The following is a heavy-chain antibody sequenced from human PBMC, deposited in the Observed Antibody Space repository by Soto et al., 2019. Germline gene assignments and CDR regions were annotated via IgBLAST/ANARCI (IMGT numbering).Heavy chain of an antibody. CDR1: GGTFNGYY. J-gene: IGHJ4*02. CDR2: INHSGSN. D-gene: IGHD3-22*01. Sequence: SETLSLACAVYGGTFNGYYWNWIRQPPGKGLEWIGEINHSGSNNYNPSLKSRVTMSVDTSKNHFSLKLKSVTAADTAVYYCARGWVYLDISGYYPDSLGQGTLVTVS. CDR3: ARGWVYLDISGYYPDS. V-gene: IGHV4-34*01.